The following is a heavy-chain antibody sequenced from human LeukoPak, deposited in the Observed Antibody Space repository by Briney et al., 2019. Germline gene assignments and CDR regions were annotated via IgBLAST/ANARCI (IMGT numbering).Heavy chain of an antibody. CDR1: GGSISSSSYY. Sequence: SETPSLTCTVSGGSISSSSYYWGWIRQPPGKGLEWIGSIYYSGSTYYNPSLKSRVTISVDTSKNQFSLKLSSVTAADTAVYYCARRCSGGSCYDAFDIWGQGTMVTVSS. J-gene: IGHJ3*02. D-gene: IGHD2-15*01. CDR3: ARRCSGGSCYDAFDI. V-gene: IGHV4-39*01. CDR2: IYYSGST.